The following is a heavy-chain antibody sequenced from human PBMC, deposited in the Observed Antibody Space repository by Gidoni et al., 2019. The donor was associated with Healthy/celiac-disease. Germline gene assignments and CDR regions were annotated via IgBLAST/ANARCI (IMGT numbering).Heavy chain of an antibody. V-gene: IGHV4-59*08. Sequence: QVQLQDSGPGLVTPSETLSLTCPVSGGSISSYYWSWIRQPPGKGLEWIGYIYYSGSTNYNPSLKSRVTISVDTSKNQFSRKLSSVTAADTAVYYCARHTSGSYTPFDYWGQGTLVTVSS. CDR2: IYYSGST. CDR3: ARHTSGSYTPFDY. J-gene: IGHJ4*02. CDR1: GGSISSYY. D-gene: IGHD1-26*01.